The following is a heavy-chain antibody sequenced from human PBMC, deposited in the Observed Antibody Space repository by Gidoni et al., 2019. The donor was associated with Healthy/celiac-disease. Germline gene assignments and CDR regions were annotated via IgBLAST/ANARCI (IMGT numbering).Heavy chain of an antibody. D-gene: IGHD3-3*01. Sequence: EVQLLESGGGLVQPGGSLSLSCAASGFTVSSYAMSWVRQAPGKGLEWVSAISGSGGSTYYADSVKGRFTISRDNSKNTLYLQMDSLRAEDTAVYYCARTGYYDFSNWFDPWGQGTLVTVSS. CDR1: GFTVSSYA. CDR3: ARTGYYDFSNWFDP. V-gene: IGHV3-23*01. CDR2: ISGSGGST. J-gene: IGHJ5*02.